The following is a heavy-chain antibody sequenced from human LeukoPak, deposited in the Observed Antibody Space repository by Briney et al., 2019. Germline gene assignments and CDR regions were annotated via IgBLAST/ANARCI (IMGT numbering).Heavy chain of an antibody. Sequence: PGGSLRLSCSASGFTFSSYAMTWVRQAPGKGLEWVSSISSSSSYIYYADSVKGRFTISRDNAKNSLYLQMNSLRAEDTAVYYCASHYDFWSGYYVYFDYWGQGTLVTVSS. J-gene: IGHJ4*02. CDR2: ISSSSSYI. CDR1: GFTFSSYA. CDR3: ASHYDFWSGYYVYFDY. D-gene: IGHD3-3*01. V-gene: IGHV3-21*01.